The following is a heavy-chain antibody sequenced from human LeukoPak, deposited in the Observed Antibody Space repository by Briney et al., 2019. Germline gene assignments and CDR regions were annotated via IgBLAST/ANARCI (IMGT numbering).Heavy chain of an antibody. V-gene: IGHV3-11*01. J-gene: IGHJ4*02. Sequence: GGSLRLSCAASGFTFSDYYMSWIRQAPRKGLEWVSYISSSGSTIYYADSVKGRFTISRDNAKNSLYLQMSSLRAEDTAVYYCARDYYYDSSGYSNYWGQGTLVTVSS. CDR3: ARDYYYDSSGYSNY. D-gene: IGHD3-22*01. CDR2: ISSSGSTI. CDR1: GFTFSDYY.